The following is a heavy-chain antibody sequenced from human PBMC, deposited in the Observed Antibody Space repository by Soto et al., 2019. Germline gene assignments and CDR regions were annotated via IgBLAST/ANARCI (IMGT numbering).Heavy chain of an antibody. CDR3: AKKGLGSLATYCTTGDCHYAFDV. CDR1: GFTFYNYA. CDR2: ISGGGDGT. V-gene: IGHV3-23*01. J-gene: IGHJ3*01. D-gene: IGHD2-8*01. Sequence: EVHLLESGGGLVRPGGSLRLSCAASGFTFYNYAMNWVRQAPGKGLEWVSTISGGGDGTYYADSVKGRFTISRDNSRKTVYLQMNSLRAEETAVYYCAKKGLGSLATYCTTGDCHYAFDVWGQGTLVTVSS.